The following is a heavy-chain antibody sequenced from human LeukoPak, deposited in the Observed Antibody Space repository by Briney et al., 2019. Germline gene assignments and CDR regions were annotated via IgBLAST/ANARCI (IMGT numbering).Heavy chain of an antibody. CDR3: ARVNYDFWSGYYSWFDP. D-gene: IGHD3-3*01. J-gene: IGHJ5*02. Sequence: SQTLSLTCTVSGGSISSGVYYGTWTRQHPGKGLEWIGNICYSGRTYYNPSLKSRVTISVDTSKNQFSLKLSSVTAADTAVYYCARVNYDFWSGYYSWFDPWGQGTLVTVSS. CDR2: ICYSGRT. CDR1: GGSISSGVYY. V-gene: IGHV4-31*03.